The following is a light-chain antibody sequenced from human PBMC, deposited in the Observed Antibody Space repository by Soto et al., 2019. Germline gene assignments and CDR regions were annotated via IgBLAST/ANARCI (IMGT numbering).Light chain of an antibody. J-gene: IGKJ4*01. V-gene: IGKV3-11*01. Sequence: EIVLTQSPATLSLSPGDRAILSCRASQSVGRSLTWYQHKPGQAPRLLIYDASTRATGIPRRFSGSGSGTDFTLTISSLEPEDFAVYYCQQRSNRFGGGTKVDIK. CDR1: QSVGRS. CDR2: DAS. CDR3: QQRSNR.